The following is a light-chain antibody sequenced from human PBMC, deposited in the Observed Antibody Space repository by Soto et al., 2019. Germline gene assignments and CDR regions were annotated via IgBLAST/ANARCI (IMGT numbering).Light chain of an antibody. J-gene: IGLJ1*01. CDR2: EVS. CDR1: SSDVGGYEY. V-gene: IGLV2-14*01. Sequence: QSVLTQPASVSGSPGQSITISCTGGSSDVGGYEYVSWYQHHPGKAPKLIIYEVSHRPSGVSDRFSASKFGHTASLTISGLQAEDEADYYCSSHTSTRTLYVFGTGTKVTVL. CDR3: SSHTSTRTLYV.